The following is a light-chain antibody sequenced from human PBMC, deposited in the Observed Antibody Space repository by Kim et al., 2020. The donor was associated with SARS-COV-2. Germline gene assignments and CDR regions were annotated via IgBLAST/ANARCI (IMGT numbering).Light chain of an antibody. V-gene: IGKV3-20*01. CDR2: GAS. J-gene: IGKJ2*01. Sequence: LSPGERATLSCRTSQTVISSFLGWYQQKPGQAPRLLIYGASDRATGVPDRFSGSGSGTDFTLTISRLEPEDCAVYYCQQYDTSPYTFGQGTKLEI. CDR3: QQYDTSPYT. CDR1: QTVISSF.